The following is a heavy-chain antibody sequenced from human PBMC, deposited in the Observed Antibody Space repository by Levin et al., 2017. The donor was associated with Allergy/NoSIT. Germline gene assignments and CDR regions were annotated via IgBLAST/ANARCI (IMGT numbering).Heavy chain of an antibody. CDR2: IYYSGST. D-gene: IGHD5-18*01. J-gene: IGHJ6*03. CDR1: GGSISSGGYY. Sequence: SQTLSLTCTVSGGSISSGGYYWSWIRQHPGKGLEWIGYIYYSGSTYYNPSLQSRITISADTSTNQFSLKLTSVTAADTAVYYCAGGEGRYSTSDYYYYYMDVWGKGTTVTVSS. CDR3: AGGEGRYSTSDYYYYYMDV. V-gene: IGHV4-31*03.